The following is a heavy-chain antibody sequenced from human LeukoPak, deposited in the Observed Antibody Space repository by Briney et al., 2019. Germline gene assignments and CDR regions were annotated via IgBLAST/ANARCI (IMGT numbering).Heavy chain of an antibody. V-gene: IGHV3-23*01. D-gene: IGHD2-15*01. J-gene: IGHJ4*02. CDR2: ISNNGGYT. CDR3: AKQLGYCSDGSCYFPY. CDR1: GFTFSSSA. Sequence: GGSLRLSCAASGFTFSSSAMSWVRQAPGKGLDWVSAISNNGGYTYYADSVQGRFTISRDNSKSTLCLQMNSLRAEDTAVYYCAKQLGYCSDGSCYFPYWGQGTLVTVSS.